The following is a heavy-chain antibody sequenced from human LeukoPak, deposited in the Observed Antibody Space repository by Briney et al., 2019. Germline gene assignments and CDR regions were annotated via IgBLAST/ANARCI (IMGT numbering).Heavy chain of an antibody. D-gene: IGHD1-26*01. CDR3: ARVPRGSTVGTLPYFYYYMDV. V-gene: IGHV4-39*01. J-gene: IGHJ6*03. CDR1: GGSISSSSYY. Sequence: ASETLSLTCTVSGGSISSSSYYWGWIRQPPGKGLEWIGRIYTSWTTNYNPSLKSRVTISVDTSKNQFSLKLSSVTAADTAVYYCARVPRGSTVGTLPYFYYYMDVWGKGTTVIVSS. CDR2: IYTSWTT.